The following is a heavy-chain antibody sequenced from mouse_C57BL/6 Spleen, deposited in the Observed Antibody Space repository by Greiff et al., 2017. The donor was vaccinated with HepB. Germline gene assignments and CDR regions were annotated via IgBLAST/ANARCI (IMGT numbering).Heavy chain of an antibody. CDR2: IDPSDSYT. CDR1: GYTFTSYW. V-gene: IGHV1-59*01. D-gene: IGHD4-1*01. CDR3: ARGLGPYYFDY. J-gene: IGHJ2*01. Sequence: QVQLQQSGAELVRPGTSVKLSCKASGYTFTSYWMHWVKQRPGQGLEWIGVIDPSDSYTNYNQKFKGKATLTVDTSSSTAYMQLSSLTSEDSAVYYCARGLGPYYFDYWGQGTTLTVSS.